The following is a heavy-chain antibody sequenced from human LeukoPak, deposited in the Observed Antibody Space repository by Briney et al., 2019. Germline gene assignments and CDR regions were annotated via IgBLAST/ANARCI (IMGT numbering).Heavy chain of an antibody. CDR1: GYTFTGYY. CDR3: ARGGRLGTGGWYYFDD. D-gene: IGHD2-8*02. CDR2: INPYSGAT. V-gene: IGHV1-2*02. Sequence: ASVKVSCKASGYTFTGYYMHWVRQAPGQGLEWMGWINPYSGATHYAQTFQGRVTMTRDTSISTAYMELSRLRSDDTAVYYCARGGRLGTGGWYYFDDWGQGTLVTVSS. J-gene: IGHJ4*02.